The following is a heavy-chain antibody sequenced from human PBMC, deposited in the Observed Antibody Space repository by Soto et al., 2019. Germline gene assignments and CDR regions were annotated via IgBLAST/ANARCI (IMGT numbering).Heavy chain of an antibody. J-gene: IGHJ4*02. V-gene: IGHV4-34*01. CDR2: INHSGST. D-gene: IGHD3-22*01. CDR3: ARRYYDSSGYWDYFEY. CDR1: GGSFSGYY. Sequence: SETLSLTCAVYGGSFSGYYWSWIRQPPGKGLEWIGEINHSGSTNYNPSLKSRVTISVDTSKNQFSLKLSSVTAADTAVYYCARRYYDSSGYWDYFEYWGQGTLVTVS.